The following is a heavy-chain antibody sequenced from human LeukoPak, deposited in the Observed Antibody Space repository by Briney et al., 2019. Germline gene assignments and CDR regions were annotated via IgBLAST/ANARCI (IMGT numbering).Heavy chain of an antibody. Sequence: GGSLRLSCAASGFTFDDYAMHWVRQAPGKGLEWVSGISWNSGSIGYADSVKGRFTISRDNAKNSLYLQMDSLRAEDTAVYYCARASADHYDSSGNGGVYFEYWGQGTLVTVSS. CDR1: GFTFDDYA. J-gene: IGHJ4*02. V-gene: IGHV3-9*01. CDR3: ARASADHYDSSGNGGVYFEY. D-gene: IGHD3-22*01. CDR2: ISWNSGSI.